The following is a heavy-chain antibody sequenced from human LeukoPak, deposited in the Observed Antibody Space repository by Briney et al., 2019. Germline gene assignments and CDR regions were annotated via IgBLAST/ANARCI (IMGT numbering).Heavy chain of an antibody. CDR1: GYTFTDYY. CDR2: VDPEDGET. J-gene: IGHJ4*02. CDR3: AIDFWSGYYSD. V-gene: IGHV1-69-2*01. D-gene: IGHD3-3*01. Sequence: GASVKVSCKVSGYTFTDYYMHWVQQAPGKGGERMGLVDPEDGETIYAEKFQGRVTITADTSTDTAYMELSSLRSEDTAVYYCAIDFWSGYYSDWGQGTLVTVSP.